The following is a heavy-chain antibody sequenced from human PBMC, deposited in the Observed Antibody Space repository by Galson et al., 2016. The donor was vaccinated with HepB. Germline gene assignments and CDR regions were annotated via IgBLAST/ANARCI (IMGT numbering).Heavy chain of an antibody. Sequence: PALVKPTQTLTLTCSFSGFSLSTTGVGVGWIRQPPGKAPERLALIYWNGDKRFRPSLENRLTITSDNSKNQVVLTMTNMEPVDTAIYYCVNTRRMITEVRGFVAWFDPWGQGTLVTVSS. CDR2: IYWNGDK. J-gene: IGHJ5*02. D-gene: IGHD3-16*01. V-gene: IGHV2-5*01. CDR1: GFSLSTTGVG. CDR3: VNTRRMITEVRGFVAWFDP.